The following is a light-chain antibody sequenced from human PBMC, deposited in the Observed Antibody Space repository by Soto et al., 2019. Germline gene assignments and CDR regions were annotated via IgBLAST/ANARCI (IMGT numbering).Light chain of an antibody. V-gene: IGKV3-20*01. Sequence: LKRTPCNRSFYLGERATLSCRASQILSSGYLAWYQQKCGHAPRLLIYDASRLATGIPERFSGSGSGTYTILISSLVVPDDSVVYYWQQYGRLPTFGLGTKVDIK. CDR2: DAS. CDR1: QILSSGY. J-gene: IGKJ1*01. CDR3: QQYGRLPT.